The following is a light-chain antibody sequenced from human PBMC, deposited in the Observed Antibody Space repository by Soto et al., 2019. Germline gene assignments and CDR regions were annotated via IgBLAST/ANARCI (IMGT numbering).Light chain of an antibody. Sequence: QSALTQPASVSGSPGQSITISCTGTSSDVGGYNYVSWYQQHPGKAPKLMIYEVSNRPSGVSNRFSGSKSGNTASLTISGLQAEDEADYYCSSYTSSSTLVVGGGTKLT. V-gene: IGLV2-14*01. CDR1: SSDVGGYNY. CDR3: SSYTSSSTLV. J-gene: IGLJ2*01. CDR2: EVS.